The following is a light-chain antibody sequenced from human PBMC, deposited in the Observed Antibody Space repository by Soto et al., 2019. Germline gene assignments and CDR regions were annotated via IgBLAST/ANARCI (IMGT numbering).Light chain of an antibody. V-gene: IGKV1-5*01. CDR3: HQYDSDRT. CDR1: QNIGKW. J-gene: IGKJ1*01. CDR2: DAS. Sequence: QLTQSPSTLSASVGDRVTITCRASQNIGKWLAWYQQKPGKAPNLLISDASRLESGVPSRFRGRGSGTNFTLAISSLQPDDFATYYCHQYDSDRTFGQGTKVYIK.